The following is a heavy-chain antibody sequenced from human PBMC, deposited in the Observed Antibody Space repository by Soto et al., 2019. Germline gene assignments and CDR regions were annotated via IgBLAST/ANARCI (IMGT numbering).Heavy chain of an antibody. CDR3: ARLDRGSLDY. Sequence: GGSLRLSCAASGFPFSSHSMNWVRQAPGKGLEWVPSISSSSYIYYADSVKGRFTISRDNAKNLVYLQMNSLRAEDTAVYYCARLDRGSLDYWGQGTLVTVSS. J-gene: IGHJ4*02. V-gene: IGHV3-21*01. CDR1: GFPFSSHS. CDR2: ISSSSYI. D-gene: IGHD6-25*01.